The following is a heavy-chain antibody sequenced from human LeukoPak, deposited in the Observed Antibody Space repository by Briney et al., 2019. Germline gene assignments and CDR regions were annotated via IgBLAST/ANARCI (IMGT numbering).Heavy chain of an antibody. V-gene: IGHV4-34*01. Sequence: PLETLSLTCAVYGGSFSGYYWSWIRQPPGKGLEWIGEINHSGSTNYNPSLKSRVTISVDTSKNQFSLKLSSVTAEDTAVYYCAKALITMQTQPVDYWGQGTLVTVSS. CDR1: GGSFSGYY. D-gene: IGHD3-10*01. J-gene: IGHJ4*02. CDR3: AKALITMQTQPVDY. CDR2: INHSGST.